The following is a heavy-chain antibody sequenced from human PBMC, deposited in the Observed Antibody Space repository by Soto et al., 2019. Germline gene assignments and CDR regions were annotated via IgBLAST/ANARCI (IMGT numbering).Heavy chain of an antibody. CDR1: GFTLSSYA. J-gene: IGHJ4*02. Sequence: LRLSCAASGFTLSSYAMSWVRQAPGKGLEWVSAISGSGGSTYYADSVKGRFTISRDNSKNTLYLQMNSLRAEDTAVYYCANGFLASGWPRFDYWGQGTLVTVSS. CDR3: ANGFLASGWPRFDY. V-gene: IGHV3-23*01. CDR2: ISGSGGST. D-gene: IGHD6-19*01.